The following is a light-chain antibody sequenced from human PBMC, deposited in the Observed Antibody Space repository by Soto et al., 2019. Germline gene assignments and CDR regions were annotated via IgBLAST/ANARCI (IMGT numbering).Light chain of an antibody. CDR2: GAS. CDR3: QHYVSPPIT. J-gene: IGKJ5*01. Sequence: EMVLTQSPGTLSLSPGERATLSCRASQSVTSNYLAWYQQKPGQAPRLLVYGASSRATGISDRFSGSGSGTDFTLTISRLEPEDFAVYYWQHYVSPPITFGQGTRLEIK. CDR1: QSVTSNY. V-gene: IGKV3-20*01.